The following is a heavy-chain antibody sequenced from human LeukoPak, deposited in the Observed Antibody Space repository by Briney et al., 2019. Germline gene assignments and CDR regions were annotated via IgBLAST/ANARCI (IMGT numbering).Heavy chain of an antibody. CDR2: IIPIFGIA. CDR1: GGTFSSYA. V-gene: IGHV1-69*04. Sequence: SVKVSCKASGGTFSSYAISWVRQAPGQGLEWMGRIIPIFGIANYAQKFKGRVTITADKSTSTAYMELSSLRSEDTAVYYCAREVGYDSSGYFTFDYWGQGTLVTVSS. J-gene: IGHJ4*02. D-gene: IGHD3-22*01. CDR3: AREVGYDSSGYFTFDY.